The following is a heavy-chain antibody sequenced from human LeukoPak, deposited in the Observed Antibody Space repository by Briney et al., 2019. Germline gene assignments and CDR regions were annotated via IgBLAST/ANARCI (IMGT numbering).Heavy chain of an antibody. J-gene: IGHJ4*02. CDR2: IIPILGIA. D-gene: IGHD6-13*01. CDR1: GGTFSSYA. V-gene: IGHV1-69*04. CDR3: ARAIAAAGTGEDYFDY. Sequence: SVKVSCKASGGTFSSYAISWVRQAPGQGLEWMGRIIPILGIANYAQKFQGRVTITADKSTSTAYMELRSLRSDDTAVYYCARAIAAAGTGEDYFDYWGQGTLVTVSS.